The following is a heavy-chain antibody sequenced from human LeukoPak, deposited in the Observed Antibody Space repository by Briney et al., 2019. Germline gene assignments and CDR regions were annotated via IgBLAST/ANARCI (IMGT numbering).Heavy chain of an antibody. J-gene: IGHJ6*02. CDR1: GGFISSYY. CDR2: IYYSGST. V-gene: IGHV4-59*01. Sequence: SETLSLTCTVSGGFISSYYWSWIRQPPGKGLEWIGYIYYSGSTNYNPSLKSRVTISVDTSKNQFSLTLSSVTAADTAVYYCARTLYCSGGSCSPGYYYYGMDVWGQGTTVTVSS. CDR3: ARTLYCSGGSCSPGYYYYGMDV. D-gene: IGHD2-15*01.